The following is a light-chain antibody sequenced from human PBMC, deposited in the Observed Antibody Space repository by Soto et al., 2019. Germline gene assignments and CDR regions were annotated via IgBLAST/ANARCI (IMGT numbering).Light chain of an antibody. V-gene: IGLV1-51*01. CDR3: GTWDSSLSVWV. CDR1: SSNIGNNY. J-gene: IGLJ3*02. CDR2: DNN. Sequence: QSVLTQPPSVSAAPGQKVTISCSGSSSNIGNNYVSWYQQLPGTAPKLLIYDNNKRPSGIPDRFSGSKSGTSATLGITGLQTGDEAYYYCGTWDSSLSVWVFGGGTKLTV.